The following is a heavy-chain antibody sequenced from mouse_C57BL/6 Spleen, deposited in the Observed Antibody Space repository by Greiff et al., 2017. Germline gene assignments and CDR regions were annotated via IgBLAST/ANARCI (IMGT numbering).Heavy chain of an antibody. CDR1: GYTFTSYW. V-gene: IGHV1-64*01. Sequence: QVQLQQPGAELVKPGASVKLSCKASGYTFTSYWMHWVKQRPGQGLEWIGMIHPNSGSTNYNEKFKSKATLTVEKSSSTAYMQLSSLTSEDSAVYYSARTVVAPFDYWGQGTTLTVSS. J-gene: IGHJ2*01. CDR2: IHPNSGST. CDR3: ARTVVAPFDY. D-gene: IGHD1-1*01.